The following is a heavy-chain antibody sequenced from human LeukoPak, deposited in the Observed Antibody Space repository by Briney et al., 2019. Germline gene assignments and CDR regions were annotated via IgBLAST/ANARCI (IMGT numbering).Heavy chain of an antibody. D-gene: IGHD1-14*01. CDR3: ARDSLTLSLNSMDV. J-gene: IGHJ6*02. Sequence: GGSLRLSCAASGFTFSSYAMHWVRQAPGKGLEYVSAISSNGGSTYYANSVKGRFTISRDNSKNTLYLQMGSLRAEDMAVYYCARDSLTLSLNSMDVWGQGTTVTVSS. CDR1: GFTFSSYA. V-gene: IGHV3-64*01. CDR2: ISSNGGST.